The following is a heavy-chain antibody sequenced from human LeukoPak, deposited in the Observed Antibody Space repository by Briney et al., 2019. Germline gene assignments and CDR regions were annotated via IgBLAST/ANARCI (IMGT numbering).Heavy chain of an antibody. D-gene: IGHD4-17*01. Sequence: GESLRLSCAASGFTFSNYLMTWVRQAPGKGLEWVSAISSNGAGTYYADSVKGRFTMSRDNSKNTLYLQMNSLRVEGTAVYYCAKDPNGDYLGAFDTWGQGTMVTVSS. CDR1: GFTFSNYL. CDR2: ISSNGAGT. V-gene: IGHV3-23*01. J-gene: IGHJ3*02. CDR3: AKDPNGDYLGAFDT.